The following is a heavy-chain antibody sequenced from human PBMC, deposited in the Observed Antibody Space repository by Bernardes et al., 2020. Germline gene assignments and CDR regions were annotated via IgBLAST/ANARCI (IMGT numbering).Heavy chain of an antibody. V-gene: IGHV3-23*01. D-gene: IGHD1-26*01. J-gene: IGHJ6*02. CDR1: GFTFSSYA. CDR3: AKKVQSGDYYYYYGMDV. Sequence: GGSLRLSCAASGFTFSSYAMSWVRQAPGKGLEWVSAISGSGGSTYYADSVKGRFTISRDNSKNTLYLQMNSLRAEDTAVYYCAKKVQSGDYYYYYGMDVWGQGTTVTVSS. CDR2: ISGSGGST.